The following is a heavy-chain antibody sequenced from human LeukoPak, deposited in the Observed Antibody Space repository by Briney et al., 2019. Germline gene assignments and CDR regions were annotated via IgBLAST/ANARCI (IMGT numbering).Heavy chain of an antibody. Sequence: GGSLRLSCETAGFTFSSYVMHWVRRTPGKGLVWVSRISHDGFISYADSVKGRFTISMQMNSPRAEDTAVYYCARDWVYKIDYWGRGTLVTVSS. CDR2: ISHDGFI. CDR1: GFTFSSYV. D-gene: IGHD5-24*01. CDR3: ARDWVYKIDY. V-gene: IGHV3-74*01. J-gene: IGHJ4*02.